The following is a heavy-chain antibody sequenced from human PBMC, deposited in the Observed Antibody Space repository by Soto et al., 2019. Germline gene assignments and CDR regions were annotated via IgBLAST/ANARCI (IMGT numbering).Heavy chain of an antibody. CDR2: MNPNSGNT. CDR3: ARDNRYNWNDEGWFDP. Sequence: ASVKVSCKASGYSFRDYYIKWVRQATGQGPEWMGWMNPNSGNTGYAQKFQGRVTMTRNTSINTAYMELSSLGSEDTAVYYCARDNRYNWNDEGWFDPWGQGTLVTVSS. J-gene: IGHJ5*02. D-gene: IGHD1-20*01. CDR1: GYSFRDYY. V-gene: IGHV1-8*01.